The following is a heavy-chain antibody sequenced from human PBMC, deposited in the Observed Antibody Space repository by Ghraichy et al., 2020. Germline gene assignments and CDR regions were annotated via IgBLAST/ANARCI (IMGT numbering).Heavy chain of an antibody. CDR3: ARDRKVSAMAHRGFDY. J-gene: IGHJ4*02. V-gene: IGHV3-11*06. CDR2: ISSSSSYT. Sequence: LSLTCAASGFTFSDYYMSWIRQAPGKGLEWVSYISSSSSYTNYADSVKGRFTISRDNAKNSLYLQMNSLRAEDTAVYYCARDRKVSAMAHRGFDYWGQGTLVTVSS. D-gene: IGHD5-18*01. CDR1: GFTFSDYY.